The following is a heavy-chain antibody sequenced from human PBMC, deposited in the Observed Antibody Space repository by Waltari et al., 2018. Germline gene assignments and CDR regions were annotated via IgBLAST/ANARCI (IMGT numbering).Heavy chain of an antibody. CDR2: IYSTGSTI. V-gene: IGHV3-48*04. D-gene: IGHD5-12*01. CDR3: ARGYRKAFDI. Sequence: EVQLVESGGGLVQPGGSLRLSCAASGFTSSDFSMTWVRQAPGKGLEWVSYIYSTGSTIYYADSVKGRFTISRDNAQNSLYLQMNSLRADDTAVYYCARGYRKAFDIWGQGTMVTVSS. CDR1: GFTSSDFS. J-gene: IGHJ3*02.